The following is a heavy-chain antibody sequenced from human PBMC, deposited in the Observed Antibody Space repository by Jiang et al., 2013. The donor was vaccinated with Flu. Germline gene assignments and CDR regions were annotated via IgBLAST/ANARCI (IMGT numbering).Heavy chain of an antibody. J-gene: IGHJ5*02. CDR2: IYPDDSDT. CDR1: GYSFTSYW. CDR3: ARHGPISARRNWFDP. D-gene: IGHD6-6*01. V-gene: IGHV5-51*01. Sequence: VQLVESGAEVKKPGESLKISCKASGYSFTSYWVAWVRQMPGKGLEWMGIIYPDDSDTRYSPSFQGQVTISADKSINTAYLQWRSLRASDTAMYYCARHGPISARRNWFDPWGQGTLVTVSS.